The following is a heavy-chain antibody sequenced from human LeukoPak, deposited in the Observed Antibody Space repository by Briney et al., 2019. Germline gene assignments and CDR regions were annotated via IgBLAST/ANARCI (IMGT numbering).Heavy chain of an antibody. D-gene: IGHD3-10*01. CDR1: GGSFSGYY. CDR2: INHSGST. Sequence: PSETLSLTCAVYGGSFSGYYWSWIRQPPGKGLEWIGEINHSGSTNYNPSLKSRVTISVDTSKNQFSLKLSSVTAADTAVYYCARSHRMVRGVSSFDPCGQGTLVTVSS. V-gene: IGHV4-34*01. J-gene: IGHJ5*02. CDR3: ARSHRMVRGVSSFDP.